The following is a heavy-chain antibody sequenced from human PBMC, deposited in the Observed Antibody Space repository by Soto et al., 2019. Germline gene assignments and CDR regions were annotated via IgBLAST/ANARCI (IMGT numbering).Heavy chain of an antibody. Sequence: PGGSLRLSCAASGFTFSSYAMSWVRQAPGKGLEWVSAISGSGGSTYYADSVKGRFTISRDNSKNTLYLQMNSLRAEDTAVYYCAKSEKYDYDFWSGPLDYWGHGTLVTISS. D-gene: IGHD3-3*01. CDR3: AKSEKYDYDFWSGPLDY. CDR2: ISGSGGST. V-gene: IGHV3-23*01. CDR1: GFTFSSYA. J-gene: IGHJ4*01.